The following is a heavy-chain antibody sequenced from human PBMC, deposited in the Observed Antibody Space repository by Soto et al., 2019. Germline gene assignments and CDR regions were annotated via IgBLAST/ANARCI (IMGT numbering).Heavy chain of an antibody. D-gene: IGHD2-21*02. Sequence: TLSLTCIVSGESISSSSYYWGWIRQPPGKGLEWIGSIYYSGRTYYNPSFKSRVTISIDTSKNQFSLKLSSVTATDTAVYYCARQRTTVVTQAYFDHWGQGALVTVSS. CDR3: ARQRTTVVTQAYFDH. CDR1: GESISSSSYY. V-gene: IGHV4-39*01. J-gene: IGHJ4*02. CDR2: IYYSGRT.